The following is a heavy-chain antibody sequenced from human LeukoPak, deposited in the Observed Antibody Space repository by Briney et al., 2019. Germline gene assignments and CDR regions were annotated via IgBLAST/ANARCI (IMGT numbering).Heavy chain of an antibody. V-gene: IGHV1-2*02. CDR1: GYTFTGYY. D-gene: IGHD4-17*01. Sequence: ASVKVSCKASGYTFTGYYMHWVRQAPGQGLEWMGWINPNSGGTNYAQKFQGGVTMTRDTSISTAYMELSRLRSDDTAVYYCARDMTTVTTFDYWGQGTLVTVSS. CDR3: ARDMTTVTTFDY. CDR2: INPNSGGT. J-gene: IGHJ4*02.